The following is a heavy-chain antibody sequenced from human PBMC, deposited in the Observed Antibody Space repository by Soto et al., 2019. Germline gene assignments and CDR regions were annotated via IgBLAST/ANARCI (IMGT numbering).Heavy chain of an antibody. Sequence: ASVKVSCKYSGYTFNFYWITWVRQAPGQGLEWMGWISGFNGNTNYAADLQGRVTMTTDTSTSTAYMELRGLRSDDTAVYYCARIGVSSGHESPDFDSWGQGTLVTV. CDR1: GYTFNFYW. D-gene: IGHD3-16*01. J-gene: IGHJ4*02. CDR2: ISGFNGNT. CDR3: ARIGVSSGHESPDFDS. V-gene: IGHV1-18*01.